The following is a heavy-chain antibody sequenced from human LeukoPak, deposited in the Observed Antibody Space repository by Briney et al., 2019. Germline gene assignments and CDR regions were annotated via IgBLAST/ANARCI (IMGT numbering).Heavy chain of an antibody. D-gene: IGHD5-18*01. Sequence: GGSLRLSCAASGFTFDDYGMSWVRQGPGKGLEWVSGINTNGGSTGYADSVKGRFTISRDNSKNTLYLQMNSLRAEDTAVYYCARGGYSYGHFDYWGQGTLVTVSS. CDR1: GFTFDDYG. CDR2: INTNGGST. V-gene: IGHV3-20*04. CDR3: ARGGYSYGHFDY. J-gene: IGHJ4*02.